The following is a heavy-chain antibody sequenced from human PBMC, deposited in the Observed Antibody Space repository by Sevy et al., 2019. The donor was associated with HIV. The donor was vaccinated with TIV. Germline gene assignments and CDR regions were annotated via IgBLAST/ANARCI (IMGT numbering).Heavy chain of an antibody. V-gene: IGHV4-34*01. J-gene: IGHJ4*02. CDR3: ARGWVVVAAAGFHY. D-gene: IGHD2-15*01. CDR2: INHSGST. Sequence: SETLSLTCAVYGGSFSGYYWSWIRQPPGKGLEWIGEINHSGSTNYNPSLKSRVTISVDTSKNQFSLKLSSVTAADTAVYYCARGWVVVAAAGFHYWGQGTLVTVSS. CDR1: GGSFSGYY.